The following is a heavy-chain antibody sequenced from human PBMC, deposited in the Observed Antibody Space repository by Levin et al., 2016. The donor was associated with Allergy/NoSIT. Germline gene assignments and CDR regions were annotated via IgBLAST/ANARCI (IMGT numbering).Heavy chain of an antibody. V-gene: IGHV4-59*13. J-gene: IGHJ6*02. D-gene: IGHD6-6*01. CDR3: ARDRVAAPPYYYYGMDV. CDR2: IYYSGST. Sequence: PGKGLEWIGYIYYSGSTNYNPSLKSRVTISVDTSKNQFSLKLSSVTAADTAVYYCARDRVAAPPYYYYGMDVWGQGTTVTVSS.